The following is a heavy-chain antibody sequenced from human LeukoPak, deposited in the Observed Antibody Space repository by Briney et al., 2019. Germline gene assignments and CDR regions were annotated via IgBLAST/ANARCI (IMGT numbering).Heavy chain of an antibody. CDR2: INTNTGNP. D-gene: IGHD5-18*01. J-gene: IGHJ3*02. Sequence: ASVKVSCKASGYTFTSYAMNWVRQAPGQRLEWMGWINTNTGNPTYAQGFTGRFVFSLDTSVSTAYLQISSLKAEDTAVCYCARAQYSYTPLEDNLGDAFDIWGQGTMVTVSS. CDR3: ARAQYSYTPLEDNLGDAFDI. CDR1: GYTFTSYA. V-gene: IGHV7-4-1*02.